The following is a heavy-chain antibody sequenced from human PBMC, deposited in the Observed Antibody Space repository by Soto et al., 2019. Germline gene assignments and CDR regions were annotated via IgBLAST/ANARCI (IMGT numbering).Heavy chain of an antibody. CDR1: GGSISSYY. CDR3: AREPISAQAPDY. Sequence: PXATLSLPCTVSGGSISSYYWSWIRQPPGKGLEWIGYIYYSGSTNYNPSLKSRVTISVDTSKNQFSLKLSSVTAADTAVYYCAREPISAQAPDYWGQGTLVTVSS. V-gene: IGHV4-59*01. J-gene: IGHJ4*02. D-gene: IGHD6-19*01. CDR2: IYYSGST.